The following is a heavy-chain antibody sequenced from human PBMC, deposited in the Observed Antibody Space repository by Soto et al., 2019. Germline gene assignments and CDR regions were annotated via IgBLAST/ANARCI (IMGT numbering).Heavy chain of an antibody. CDR2: INHRGSS. V-gene: IGHV4-34*01. J-gene: IGHJ4*01. CDR1: GGSFSGYY. D-gene: IGHD5-12*01. CDR3: SGSGYAAEHAY. Sequence: QVQLQQWGAGMLKPSGTLSLTCAVCGGSFSGYYWSWIRQPPGKGLEWIGEINHRGSSNYNPSVKGRVPLEVDTAKNQVSLKLSSVTAADTAVYYCSGSGYAAEHAYWGRGTLVSVS.